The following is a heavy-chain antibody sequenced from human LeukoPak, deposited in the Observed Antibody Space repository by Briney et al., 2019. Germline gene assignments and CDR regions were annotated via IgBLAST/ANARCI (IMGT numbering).Heavy chain of an antibody. CDR3: GRDLELIQYVPNY. CDR2: IIPILGIA. Sequence: SVKVSCKASGGTFSSYAISWVRQAPGQGLEWMGRIIPILGIANYAQKFQGRVTITADKSTSTAYMELSSLRSEDTAVYYCGRDLELIQYVPNYWGQGTLVTVSS. V-gene: IGHV1-69*04. D-gene: IGHD1-7*01. CDR1: GGTFSSYA. J-gene: IGHJ4*02.